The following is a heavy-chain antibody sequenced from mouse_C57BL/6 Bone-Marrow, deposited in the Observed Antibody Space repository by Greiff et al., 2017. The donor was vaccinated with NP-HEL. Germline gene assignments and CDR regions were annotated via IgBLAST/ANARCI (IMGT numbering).Heavy chain of an antibody. J-gene: IGHJ3*01. CDR3: ARPSRYYYGSSGFAY. D-gene: IGHD1-1*01. Sequence: QVHVKQPGAELVKPGASVKLSCKASGYTFTSYWMHWVKQRPGQGLEWIGMIHPNSGSTNYNEKFKSKATLTVDKSSSTAYMQLSSLTSEDSAVYYCARPSRYYYGSSGFAYWGQGTLVTVSA. V-gene: IGHV1-64*01. CDR2: IHPNSGST. CDR1: GYTFTSYW.